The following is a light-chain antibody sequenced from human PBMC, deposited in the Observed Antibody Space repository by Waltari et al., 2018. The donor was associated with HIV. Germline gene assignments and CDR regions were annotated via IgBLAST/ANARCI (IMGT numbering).Light chain of an antibody. V-gene: IGLV2-8*01. J-gene: IGLJ2*01. CDR2: EVN. Sequence: QSALTQPPSASGSPGQSVTISCTATSSDVGRYDSVSWYQQHPGKAPKLLIFEVNKRPSGVPDRFSGSKSGNTASLTVSGLQAEDEAEYSCSSYAGINPVVFGGGTKLTVL. CDR3: SSYAGINPVV. CDR1: SSDVGRYDS.